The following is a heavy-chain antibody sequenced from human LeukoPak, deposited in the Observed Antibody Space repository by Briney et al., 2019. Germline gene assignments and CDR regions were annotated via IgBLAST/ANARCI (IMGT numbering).Heavy chain of an antibody. V-gene: IGHV3-23*01. CDR2: ISGSGGST. J-gene: IGHJ4*02. D-gene: IGHD6-19*01. Sequence: GGSLRLSCAASGFTFSSYAMSWVRQAPGKGLEWVSAISGSGGSTYYADSVKGRFTISRDNSKNTLYLQMNSLRAEDTAVYYCAKDSVPYSSGRIIDYWGQGTLVTVSS. CDR1: GFTFSSYA. CDR3: AKDSVPYSSGRIIDY.